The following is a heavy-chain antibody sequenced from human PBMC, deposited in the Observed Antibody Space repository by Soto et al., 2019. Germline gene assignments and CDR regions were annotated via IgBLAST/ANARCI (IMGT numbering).Heavy chain of an antibody. CDR2: ISYDGSNK. CDR3: SKDGVGGFDP. CDR1: GFTFSSYG. V-gene: IGHV3-30*18. D-gene: IGHD2-15*01. J-gene: IGHJ5*02. Sequence: QVQLVESGGGVVQPGRSLRLSCAASGFTFSSYGMHWVRQAPGKGLEWVAVISYDGSNKYYADSVKGLFTISRDNSKNTLYLQMNSLRAEYTAVYYCSKDGVGGFDPWGQGTMVTVSS.